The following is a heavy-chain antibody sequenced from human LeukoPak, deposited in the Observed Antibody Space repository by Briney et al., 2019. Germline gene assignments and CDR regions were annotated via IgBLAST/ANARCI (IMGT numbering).Heavy chain of an antibody. V-gene: IGHV4-59*08. CDR3: ARHRDIVATIGTAYYYYMDV. J-gene: IGHJ6*03. CDR1: GGSISSYY. CDR2: IYRGGNT. D-gene: IGHD5-12*01. Sequence: PSETLSLTCTVSGGSISSYYWSWIRQPPGKGLEWVGYIYRGGNTNYTPSLKSRVTISVDTSKNQFSLKLSSVTAADTAVYYCARHRDIVATIGTAYYYYMDVWGKGTTVTVSS.